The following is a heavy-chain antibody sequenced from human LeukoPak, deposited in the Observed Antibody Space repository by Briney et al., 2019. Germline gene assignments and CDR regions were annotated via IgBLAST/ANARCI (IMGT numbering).Heavy chain of an antibody. CDR2: IYYSGST. CDR1: GGSISSSSYY. V-gene: IGHV4-39*07. Sequence: SETLSLTCTVSGGSISSSSYYWGWIRQPPGKGLEWIGSIYYSGSTYYNPSLKSRVTISVDTSKNQFSLKLSSATAADTAVYYCAREDSGSYRNYYYYYMDVWGKGTTVTVSS. D-gene: IGHD1-26*01. CDR3: AREDSGSYRNYYYYYMDV. J-gene: IGHJ6*03.